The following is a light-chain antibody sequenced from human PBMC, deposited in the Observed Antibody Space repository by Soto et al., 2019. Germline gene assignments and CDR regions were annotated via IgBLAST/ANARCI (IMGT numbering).Light chain of an antibody. Sequence: EFVLTQSPGTLSLSPGERATLSCRASQSISRSYLAWYQQKPGQAPRLLIYGASIRATGIPDRFSGSGSGTDFTVTISRLEPEDFAVYYCQQYGSSPYTFGQGTKVDIK. CDR3: QQYGSSPYT. V-gene: IGKV3-20*01. CDR2: GAS. CDR1: QSISRSY. J-gene: IGKJ2*01.